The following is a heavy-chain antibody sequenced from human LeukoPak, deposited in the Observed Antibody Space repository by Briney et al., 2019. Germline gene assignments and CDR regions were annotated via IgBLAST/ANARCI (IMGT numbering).Heavy chain of an antibody. CDR2: ISSNGGST. CDR1: GFTFSSYA. CDR3: ARSAFNRYDFWSGYQDY. Sequence: PGGSLRLSCAASGFTFSSYAMHWVRPAPGKGLEYVSAISSNGGSTYYANSVKGRFTISRDNSQKTLYLQMGRLRAEDMAVYYCARSAFNRYDFWSGYQDYWGQGTLVTVSS. J-gene: IGHJ4*02. D-gene: IGHD3-3*01. V-gene: IGHV3-64*01.